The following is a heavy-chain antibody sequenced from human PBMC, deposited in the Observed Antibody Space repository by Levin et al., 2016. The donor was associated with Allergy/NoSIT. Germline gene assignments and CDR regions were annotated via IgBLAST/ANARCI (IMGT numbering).Heavy chain of an antibody. D-gene: IGHD6-19*01. CDR3: CSHSSGWYDPATAFDS. CDR2: ISSNGGST. V-gene: IGHV3-64D*06. CDR1: GFTFSSYA. J-gene: IGHJ3*01. Sequence: GGSLRLSCAASGFTFSSYAMHWVRQAPGKGLEYVSAISSNGGSTYYADSVKGRFTISRDNSKNTLYLQMSSLRAEDTAVYYCCSHSSGWYDPATAFDSLGPRDNGHRLF.